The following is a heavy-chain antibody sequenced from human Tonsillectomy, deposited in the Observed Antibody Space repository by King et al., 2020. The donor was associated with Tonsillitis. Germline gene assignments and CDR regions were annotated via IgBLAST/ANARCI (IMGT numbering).Heavy chain of an antibody. D-gene: IGHD3-22*01. V-gene: IGHV3-33*01. CDR2: IWYDGSNK. Sequence: VQLVESGGGVVQPGRSLRLSCTASGFTFRSYGMHWVRQAPGKGPEWVAVIWYDGSNKYYVESVKGRFTIARDNSKNTLYLQMNSLRAEDTAVYFCTRDLGNYYDSSGYPEYFDYWGQGTLVTVSS. J-gene: IGHJ4*02. CDR1: GFTFRSYG. CDR3: TRDLGNYYDSSGYPEYFDY.